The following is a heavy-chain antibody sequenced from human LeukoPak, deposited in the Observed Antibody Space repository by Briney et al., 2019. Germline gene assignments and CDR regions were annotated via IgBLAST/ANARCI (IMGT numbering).Heavy chain of an antibody. V-gene: IGHV3-33*01. CDR3: ARRSSGTSAFDI. Sequence: GGSLRLSCAASGFTFSSNGMHWVRQAPGKGLEWVAVIWTDGSAKYYADSVKGRFTISRDNSQNILFLQMNSLSAEDTAVYYCARRSSGTSAFDIWGQGHWSPSLQ. CDR1: GFTFSSNG. D-gene: IGHD1-26*01. CDR2: IWTDGSAK. J-gene: IGHJ3*02.